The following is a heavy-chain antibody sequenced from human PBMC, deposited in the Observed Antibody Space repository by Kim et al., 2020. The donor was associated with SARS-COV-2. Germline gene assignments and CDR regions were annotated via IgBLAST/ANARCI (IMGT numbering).Heavy chain of an antibody. J-gene: IGHJ4*02. V-gene: IGHV3-23*01. CDR3: AKGARQQRGPIAY. Sequence: CASSMKSRFTNSRDNSKNPLYLQMNSLRAEDTAVYYCAKGARQQRGPIAYWGQGTLVTVSS. D-gene: IGHD3-10*01.